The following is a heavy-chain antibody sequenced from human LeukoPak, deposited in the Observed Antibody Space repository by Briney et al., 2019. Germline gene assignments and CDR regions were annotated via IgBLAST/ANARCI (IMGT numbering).Heavy chain of an antibody. V-gene: IGHV3-48*02. Sequence: GGSLRLSCAASGFTFSSYSMNWVRQAPGKGLEWVSYISSSSSTIYYADSVKGRFTISRDNAKNSLYLQMNSLRDEDTAVYYCARGVGAAADRRYFDLWGRGTLVTVSS. CDR1: GFTFSSYS. CDR3: ARGVGAAADRRYFDL. D-gene: IGHD6-13*01. CDR2: ISSSSSTI. J-gene: IGHJ2*01.